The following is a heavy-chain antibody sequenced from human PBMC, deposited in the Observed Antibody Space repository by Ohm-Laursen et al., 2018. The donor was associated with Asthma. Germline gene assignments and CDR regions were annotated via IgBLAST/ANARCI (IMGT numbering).Heavy chain of an antibody. J-gene: IGHJ6*02. CDR2: ISGSGGST. Sequence: SLRLSCTASGFTFSNAWMSWVRQAPGKGLEWVSAISGSGGSTYYADSVKGRFTISRDNSKNTLYLQMNSLRAEDTAVYYCAKPDITMVRGVINYYGMDVWGQGTTVTVSS. CDR3: AKPDITMVRGVINYYGMDV. D-gene: IGHD3-10*01. V-gene: IGHV3-23*01. CDR1: GFTFSNAW.